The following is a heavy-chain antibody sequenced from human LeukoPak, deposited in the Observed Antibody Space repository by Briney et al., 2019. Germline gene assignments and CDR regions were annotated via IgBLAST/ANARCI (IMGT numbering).Heavy chain of an antibody. CDR3: ANKKDFWSGYYTGIIS. CDR1: GGSISSGGYY. CDR2: IYYSGST. J-gene: IGHJ5*02. V-gene: IGHV4-31*03. D-gene: IGHD3-3*01. Sequence: SETLSLTCTVSGGSISSGGYYWSWIRQHPGKGLEWIGYIYYSGSTYYNPSLKSRVTISVDTSKNQFSLNLSSVTAADTAVYYCANKKDFWSGYYTGIISWGQGTLVTVSS.